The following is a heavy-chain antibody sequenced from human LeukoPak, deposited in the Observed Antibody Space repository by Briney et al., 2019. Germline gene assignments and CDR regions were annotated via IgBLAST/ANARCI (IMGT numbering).Heavy chain of an antibody. J-gene: IGHJ1*01. CDR2: ISGSGGGT. Sequence: GGSLRLSCAASGFTFSSFAMSWVRQAPGKGLEWVSAISGSGGGTYYAGSVMGRFTISRDNSKNTLYLQMNSLRAEDTAVYYCAKDCSTTCREYFQHWGQGTLVTVSS. D-gene: IGHD2-2*01. V-gene: IGHV3-23*01. CDR3: AKDCSTTCREYFQH. CDR1: GFTFSSFA.